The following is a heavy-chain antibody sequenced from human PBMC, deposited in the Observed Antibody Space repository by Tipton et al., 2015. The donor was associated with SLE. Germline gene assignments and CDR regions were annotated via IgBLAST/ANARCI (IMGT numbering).Heavy chain of an antibody. CDR1: GDSISSRNYY. Sequence: TLSLTCTLSGDSISSRNYYWTWIRQPAGKGLEWIGHLYTSGFTNYNPSLRSRVTISMDTSKNQFSLRLNSVTAADTAVYYCAGIPVGLRPPLYWGPGTLVTVSS. CDR3: AGIPVGLRPPLY. V-gene: IGHV4-61*09. D-gene: IGHD4-17*01. J-gene: IGHJ4*02. CDR2: LYTSGFT.